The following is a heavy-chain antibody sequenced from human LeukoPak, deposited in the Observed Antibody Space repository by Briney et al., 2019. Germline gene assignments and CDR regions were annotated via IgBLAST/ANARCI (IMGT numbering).Heavy chain of an antibody. Sequence: GGSLRLSCAASGFTFSSYGMHWVRQAPGKGLEWGAVISYDGSNKYYADSVKGRFTISRDNSKNTLYLQMNSLRAEDTAVYYCAKDLGYSYARRYYYYGMDVWGQGTAVTVSS. CDR1: GFTFSSYG. D-gene: IGHD5-18*01. V-gene: IGHV3-30*18. J-gene: IGHJ6*02. CDR3: AKDLGYSYARRYYYYGMDV. CDR2: ISYDGSNK.